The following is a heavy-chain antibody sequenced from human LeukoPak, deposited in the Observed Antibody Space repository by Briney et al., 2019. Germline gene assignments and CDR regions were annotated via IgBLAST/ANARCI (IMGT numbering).Heavy chain of an antibody. V-gene: IGHV4-59*01. D-gene: IGHD2-2*01. J-gene: IGHJ6*03. CDR1: GGSISSYY. Sequence: SETLSLTCTVSGGSISSYYWSWIRQPPGKGLEWIGYIYYSGSTNYNPSLKSRVTISVDTSKNQLSLKLSSVTAADTAVYYCARDCSSTSCSTYYYYYMDVWGKGTTVTVSS. CDR3: ARDCSSTSCSTYYYYYMDV. CDR2: IYYSGST.